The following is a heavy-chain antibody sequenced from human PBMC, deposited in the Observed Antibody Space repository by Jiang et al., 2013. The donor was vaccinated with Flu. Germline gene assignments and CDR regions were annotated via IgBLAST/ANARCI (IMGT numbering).Heavy chain of an antibody. J-gene: IGHJ4*02. Sequence: LESGGGVGTAWGSLRLSCAASGFTFSSYAMSWVRQAPGKGLEWVSAISGSGGSTYYADSVKGRFTISRDNSKNTLYLQMNSLRAEDTAVYYCAKDPNIVVVVAATGDDYWGQGTLVTVSS. D-gene: IGHD2-15*01. CDR2: ISGSGGST. CDR1: GFTFSSYA. CDR3: AKDPNIVVVVAATGDDY. V-gene: IGHV3-23*01.